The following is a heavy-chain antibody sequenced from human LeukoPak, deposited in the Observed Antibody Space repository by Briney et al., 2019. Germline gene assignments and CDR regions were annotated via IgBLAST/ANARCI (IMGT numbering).Heavy chain of an antibody. J-gene: IGHJ5*02. CDR2: ISSSSSYI. D-gene: IGHD2-2*01. V-gene: IGHV3-21*01. CDR1: GFTFSSYS. CDR3: ARDEEDIVVVPAATYDP. Sequence: GGSLRLSCAASGFTFSSYSMNWVRQAPGKGLEWVSSISSSSSYIYYADSVKGRFTISRENAKNSLYLQMNSLRAEDTAVYYCARDEEDIVVVPAATYDPWGQGTLVTVSS.